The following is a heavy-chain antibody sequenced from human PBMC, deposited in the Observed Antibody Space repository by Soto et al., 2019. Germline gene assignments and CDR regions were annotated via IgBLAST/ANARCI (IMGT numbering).Heavy chain of an antibody. D-gene: IGHD1-26*01. CDR3: ARAEELDAYYYYYYGMDV. J-gene: IGHJ6*02. V-gene: IGHV1-69*01. CDR2: IIPIFGTA. Sequence: QVQLVQSGAEVKKPGSSVKVSCKASGGTFSSYAISWVRQAPGQGLEWMGGIIPIFGTANYAQKFQGRVTITADESTSTAYMELSSLRSADTAVYYCARAEELDAYYYYYYGMDVWGQGTTVTVSS. CDR1: GGTFSSYA.